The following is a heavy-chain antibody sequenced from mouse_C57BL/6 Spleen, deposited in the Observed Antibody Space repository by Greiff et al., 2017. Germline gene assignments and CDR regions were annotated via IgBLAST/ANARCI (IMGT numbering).Heavy chain of an antibody. V-gene: IGHV5-17*01. Sequence: EVKVVESGGGLVKPGGSLKLSCAASGFTFSDYGMHWVRQAPEKGLEWVAYISSGSSTNYYADTVTGRFTISRDNAKNTLFLQMTSLRSEDTAMYYCAGRGVPAWFAYWGQGTLVTVSA. CDR3: AGRGVPAWFAY. CDR2: ISSGSSTN. J-gene: IGHJ3*01. CDR1: GFTFSDYG.